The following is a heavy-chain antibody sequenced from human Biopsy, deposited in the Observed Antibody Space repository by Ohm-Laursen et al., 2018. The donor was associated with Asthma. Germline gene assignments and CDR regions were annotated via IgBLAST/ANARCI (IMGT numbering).Heavy chain of an antibody. J-gene: IGHJ4*02. CDR3: VKDHSAGYYYFDD. CDR1: AFTFSRYR. CDR2: IATDGSNK. V-gene: IGHV3-64D*08. D-gene: IGHD2-21*01. Sequence: SLRLSCTASAFTFSRYRMHWVRQAPGRGPEYVSLIATDGSNKFYADSVKGRFTVSRDNSKHTLYLHMTGLRADDTGVYYCVKDHSAGYYYFDDWGQGAQVTVSS.